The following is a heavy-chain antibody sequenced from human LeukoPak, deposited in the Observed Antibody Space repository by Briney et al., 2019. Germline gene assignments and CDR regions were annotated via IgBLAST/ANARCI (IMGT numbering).Heavy chain of an antibody. Sequence: PGGSLRLSCAASGFIVSDNYLSWIRQPPGKGLEWIGEINHSGSTNYNPSLKSRVTISVDTSKNQFSLKLSSVTAADTAVYYCARSFRRGYSYGYPNWFDPWGQGTLVTVSS. V-gene: IGHV4-34*01. CDR3: ARSFRRGYSYGYPNWFDP. D-gene: IGHD5-18*01. J-gene: IGHJ5*02. CDR1: GFIVSDNY. CDR2: INHSGST.